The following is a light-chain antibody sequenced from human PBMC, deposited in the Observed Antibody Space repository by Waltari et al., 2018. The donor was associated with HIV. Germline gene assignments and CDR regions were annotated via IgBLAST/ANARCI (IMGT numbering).Light chain of an antibody. V-gene: IGLV1-40*01. Sequence: QSVLTQPPSVSGAPGQRVTISCTGSSSNTGAANHVHWYQHLPGTAPKLLIYGNNNRPSGVPDRFSGSKSGTSASLAITGLQAEDEADYYCQSYDSSLRGYVFGTGTKVTVL. CDR3: QSYDSSLRGYV. J-gene: IGLJ1*01. CDR1: SSNTGAANH. CDR2: GNN.